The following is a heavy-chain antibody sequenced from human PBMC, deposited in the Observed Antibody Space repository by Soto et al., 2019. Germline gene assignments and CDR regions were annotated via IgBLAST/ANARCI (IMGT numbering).Heavy chain of an antibody. CDR3: ARVGISSSDAFDI. CDR2: IYYSGNS. D-gene: IGHD6-6*01. CDR1: GGSISNDAYY. Sequence: PSETLSLTXTVSGGSISNDAYYWSWLRQHPGGGLEWIGYIYYSGNSYYNPSLKSRLAISVDTSKNQFSLELTSVTAADTALYYCARVGISSSDAFDIWGQGTKVTVSS. J-gene: IGHJ3*02. V-gene: IGHV4-31*02.